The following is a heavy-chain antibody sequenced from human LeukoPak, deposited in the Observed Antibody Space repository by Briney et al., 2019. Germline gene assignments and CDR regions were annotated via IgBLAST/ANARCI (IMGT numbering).Heavy chain of an antibody. CDR1: GFTFSNAW. Sequence: PGGSLRLSCAASGFTFSNAWMSWFRQAPGKGLEWVGRIKSKTDGGTTDYAAPVKGRFTISRDDSKNTLYLQKNSLKTEDTAVYYCTTESPNSVLWFGELFPDDYWGQGTLVTVSS. J-gene: IGHJ4*02. V-gene: IGHV3-15*01. D-gene: IGHD3-10*01. CDR3: TTESPNSVLWFGELFPDDY. CDR2: IKSKTDGGTT.